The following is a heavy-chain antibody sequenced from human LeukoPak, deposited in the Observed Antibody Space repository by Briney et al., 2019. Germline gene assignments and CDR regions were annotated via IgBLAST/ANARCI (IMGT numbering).Heavy chain of an antibody. D-gene: IGHD2-15*01. Sequence: GESLKISCQGSGYTLTTYWIGWVRQMPGKGLEWMGIIYPGDSDTRYSPSFQGQVTISADKSISTAYLQWSSLKASDTAIYYCARARYCSGGTCYAEYWGQGTLVTVSS. CDR1: GYTLTTYW. CDR3: ARARYCSGGTCYAEY. CDR2: IYPGDSDT. J-gene: IGHJ4*02. V-gene: IGHV5-51*01.